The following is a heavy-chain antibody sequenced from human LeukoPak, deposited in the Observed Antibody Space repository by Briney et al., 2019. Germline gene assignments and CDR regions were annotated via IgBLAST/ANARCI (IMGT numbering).Heavy chain of an antibody. D-gene: IGHD3-9*01. Sequence: GRSLRLSCAASGFTFDDYAMHWVRQAPGKGLEWVSGISWNSGSIGYADSVKGRFTISRDNAKNSLYLQMNSLRAEDMALYYCAKANYDILTGHIDYWGQGTLVTVSS. CDR2: ISWNSGSI. CDR1: GFTFDDYA. V-gene: IGHV3-9*03. J-gene: IGHJ4*02. CDR3: AKANYDILTGHIDY.